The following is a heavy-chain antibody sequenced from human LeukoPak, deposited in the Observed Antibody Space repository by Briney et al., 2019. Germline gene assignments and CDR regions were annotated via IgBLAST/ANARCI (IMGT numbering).Heavy chain of an antibody. J-gene: IGHJ6*03. CDR2: VHYSGIT. V-gene: IGHV4-39*01. CDR3: ARATARYMDV. CDR1: GGSVSNRSYY. D-gene: IGHD1-26*01. Sequence: PSETLSLTCSLSGGSVSNRSYYWGWVRQPQGKGLEWIGFVHYSGITHYNLSLKSQVSISADTSNKQFSLRLTSVTAKDTAIYFCARATARYMDVWGTGITVTVSS.